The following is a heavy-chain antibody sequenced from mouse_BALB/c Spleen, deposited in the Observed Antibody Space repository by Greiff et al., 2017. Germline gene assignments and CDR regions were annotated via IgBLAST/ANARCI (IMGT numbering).Heavy chain of an antibody. CDR1: GYSITSGYS. Sequence: EVKLQESGPDLVKPSQSLSPTCTVTGYSITSGYSWHWIRQFPGNKLEWMGYIHYSGSTNYNPSLKSRISITRDTSKNQFFLQLNSVTTEDTATYYCASIYYDYEELAYWGQGTLVTVSA. CDR2: IHYSGST. V-gene: IGHV3-1*02. J-gene: IGHJ3*01. CDR3: ASIYYDYEELAY. D-gene: IGHD2-4*01.